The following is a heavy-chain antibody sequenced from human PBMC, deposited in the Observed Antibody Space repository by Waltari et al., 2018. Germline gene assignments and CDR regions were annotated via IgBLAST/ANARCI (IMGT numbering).Heavy chain of an antibody. D-gene: IGHD5-18*01. CDR2: IYPGDSDT. CDR1: GYSFTSYW. V-gene: IGHV5-51*01. CDR3: ARHGAAMVSWAGGDAFDI. J-gene: IGHJ3*02. Sequence: EVQLVQSGVEVKKPGESLKISCKGSGYSFTSYWIGWVRQMPGKGLEWMGIIYPGDSDTRYSPSFQGKVTISADKSISTAYLQWSSLKASDTTMYYCARHGAAMVSWAGGDAFDIWGQGTMVTVSS.